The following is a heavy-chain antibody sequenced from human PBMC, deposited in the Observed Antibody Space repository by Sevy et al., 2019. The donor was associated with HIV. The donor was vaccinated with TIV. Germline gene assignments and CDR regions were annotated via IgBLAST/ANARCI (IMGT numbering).Heavy chain of an antibody. CDR3: ASGGNGDFWSYEYYYYGMDV. J-gene: IGHJ6*02. V-gene: IGHV1-8*02. CDR1: GDTFTTYD. D-gene: IGHD3-3*01. Sequence: ASVKVSCKASGDTFTTYDINWVRQAPGQGLEWMGWISPKTGNTGYAQKFQGRVTMTRDTSISTAYMELSSLRSEDTAVYYCASGGNGDFWSYEYYYYGMDVWGQGTTVTVSS. CDR2: ISPKTGNT.